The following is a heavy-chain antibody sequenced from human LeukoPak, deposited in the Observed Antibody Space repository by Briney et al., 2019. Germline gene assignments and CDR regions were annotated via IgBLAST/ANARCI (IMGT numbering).Heavy chain of an antibody. J-gene: IGHJ4*02. CDR2: ISYDGRDE. D-gene: IGHD6-19*01. CDR3: AREDRGWYPAY. Sequence: PGGSLRLSCAASGFSFGDYAMHWVRQAPGKGLEWVALISYDGRDEYYADSVKGRSTISRDNPKNTVSLQMNSLRPEDTAVYYCAREDRGWYPAYWGQGTLVTVSS. V-gene: IGHV3-30*04. CDR1: GFSFGDYA.